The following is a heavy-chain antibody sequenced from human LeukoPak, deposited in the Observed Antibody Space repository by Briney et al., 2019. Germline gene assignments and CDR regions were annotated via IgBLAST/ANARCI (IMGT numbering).Heavy chain of an antibody. D-gene: IGHD5-24*01. CDR2: ISYDGSNK. CDR1: GFTFSSYA. V-gene: IGHV3-30-3*01. CDR3: ARGRGGDGYNWLCYFDY. J-gene: IGHJ4*02. Sequence: PGGSLRLSCAASGFTFSSYAMHLVRQAPGKGPESVAVISYDGSNKYYADSVKGRFTISRDNSKNTLYLQMNSLRSEDTAVHYCARGRGGDGYNWLCYFDYWGQGTLVTVSS.